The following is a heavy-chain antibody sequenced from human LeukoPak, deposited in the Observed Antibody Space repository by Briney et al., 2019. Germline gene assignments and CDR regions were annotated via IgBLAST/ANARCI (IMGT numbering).Heavy chain of an antibody. CDR3: ARDQVTMIDY. D-gene: IGHD3-22*01. CDR1: GFTVSSNY. Sequence: QAGGSLRLSCAASGFTVSSNYMSWVRQAPGKGLEWVSVIYSGGSTYYADSVKGRFTISRDNSKNTLYLQMNSLRAEDTAVYYCARDQVTMIDYWGQGTLVTVSS. V-gene: IGHV3-66*01. J-gene: IGHJ4*02. CDR2: IYSGGST.